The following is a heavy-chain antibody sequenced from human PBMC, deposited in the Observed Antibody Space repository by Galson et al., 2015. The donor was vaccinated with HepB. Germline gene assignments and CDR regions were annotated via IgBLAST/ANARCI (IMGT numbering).Heavy chain of an antibody. CDR2: IRSKINNYAS. V-gene: IGHV3-73*01. CDR3: TRHLSDSRGWYWDERDDAFDL. Sequence: SLRLSCAASGFTFSGSSIYWVRQAPGKGLEWVGRIRSKINNYASLVAVPLKGRFSISRDDSKNTAYLQMNSLKTEDTAMYYCTRHLSDSRGWYWDERDDAFDLWGQGTMVTVSS. J-gene: IGHJ3*01. D-gene: IGHD6-19*01. CDR1: GFTFSGSS.